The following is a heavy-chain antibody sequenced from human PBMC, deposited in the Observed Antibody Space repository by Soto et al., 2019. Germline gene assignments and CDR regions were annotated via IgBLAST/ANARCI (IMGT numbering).Heavy chain of an antibody. CDR2: MNPGSGDT. V-gene: IGHV1-8*02. D-gene: IGHD6-13*01. CDR3: ARGGTWYSSSWYVFDY. J-gene: IGHJ4*02. CDR1: GYTFTNND. Sequence: ASVKVSCKASGYTFTNNDVSWVRQATGQGLEWMGWMNPGSGDTGYAQKFQGRVTMTRDTSISTAYMELSRLRSDDTAVYYCARGGTWYSSSWYVFDYWGQGTLVTVSS.